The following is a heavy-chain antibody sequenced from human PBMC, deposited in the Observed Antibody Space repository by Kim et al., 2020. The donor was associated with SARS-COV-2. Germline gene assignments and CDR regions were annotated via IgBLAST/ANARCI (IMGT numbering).Heavy chain of an antibody. D-gene: IGHD3-10*01. CDR2: ISSSGSTI. Sequence: GGSLRLSCAASGFTFSRYEMNWVRQAPGKGLEWVSYISSSGSTIYYADSVKGRFTISRDNAKNSLYLQMNSLRAEDTAVYYCARENYGSGRGYYYYYYGMDVWGQGTTVTVSS. CDR1: GFTFSRYE. CDR3: ARENYGSGRGYYYYYYGMDV. J-gene: IGHJ6*02. V-gene: IGHV3-48*03.